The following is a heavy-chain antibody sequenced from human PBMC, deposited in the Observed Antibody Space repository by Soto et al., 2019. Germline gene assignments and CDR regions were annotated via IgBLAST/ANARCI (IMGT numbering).Heavy chain of an antibody. Sequence: ASVKVSCKASGYTFTDYAMHWVRQAPGQRLEWMGWISTGNCNTKYSQKFQGRVTITRDTSATTAYMELRSLRSEDTAVYYCAKGAQMWTPDYWGQGTLVTVSS. V-gene: IGHV1-3*04. CDR2: ISTGNCNT. CDR1: GYTFTDYA. D-gene: IGHD2-21*01. J-gene: IGHJ4*02. CDR3: AKGAQMWTPDY.